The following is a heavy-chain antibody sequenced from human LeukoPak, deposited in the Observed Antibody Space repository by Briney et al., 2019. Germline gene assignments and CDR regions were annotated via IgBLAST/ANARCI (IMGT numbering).Heavy chain of an antibody. CDR3: ARDGYNWHLGWFDS. V-gene: IGHV4-39*07. CDR1: GGSISSSSYY. D-gene: IGHD1-20*01. Sequence: PSETLSLTCTVSGGSISSSSYYWGWIRQPPGKGLEWIGSIYHSGSTYYNPSLKSRVTISVDTSKNQFSLKVSSVTAADTAVYYCARDGYNWHLGWFDSWGQGTLVTVSS. CDR2: IYHSGST. J-gene: IGHJ5*01.